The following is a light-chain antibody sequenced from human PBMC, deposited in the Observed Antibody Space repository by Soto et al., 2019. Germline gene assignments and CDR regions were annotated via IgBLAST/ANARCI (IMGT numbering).Light chain of an antibody. CDR3: SSYAGSNNFV. Sequence: QSALTQPASVSASPGQSITISCTGTSSDVGGYKFVSWYQHHPGKAPKLMIYEVSERPSGVPDRFSGSKSSNTASLTVSGLQAEDEADYYCSSYAGSNNFVFGTGTKLTVL. CDR2: EVS. V-gene: IGLV2-8*01. CDR1: SSDVGGYKF. J-gene: IGLJ1*01.